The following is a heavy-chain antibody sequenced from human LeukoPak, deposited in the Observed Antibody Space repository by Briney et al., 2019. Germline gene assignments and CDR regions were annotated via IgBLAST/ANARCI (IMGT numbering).Heavy chain of an antibody. CDR2: IYSGGST. CDR3: AREAAFYYFDY. D-gene: IGHD2-15*01. V-gene: IGHV3-66*01. Sequence: PGGSLRLSCAASGFTVSSNYMSWVRQAPGKGLEWVSVIYSGGSTYYADSVKGRFTISGDNSKNTLYLQMNSLRAEDTAVYYCAREAAFYYFDYWGQGTLVTVSS. CDR1: GFTVSSNY. J-gene: IGHJ4*02.